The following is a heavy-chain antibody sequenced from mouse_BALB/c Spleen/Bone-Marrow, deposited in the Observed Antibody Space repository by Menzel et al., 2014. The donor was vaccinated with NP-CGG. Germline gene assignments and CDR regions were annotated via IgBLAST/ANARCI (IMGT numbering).Heavy chain of an antibody. Sequence: QVQLQQSGPGLVHPSQSLSITGTVSGFSLTSYDIHWVRQSPGKGLEWLGVIWSGGSTDYNAAFISRLSISKDNSKSQVFFKMYSLQADDTAIYYCARKSPYDGFHTMDQWGQGTSVTVSS. D-gene: IGHD2-3*01. J-gene: IGHJ4*01. CDR3: ARKSPYDGFHTMDQ. CDR2: IWSGGST. CDR1: GFSLTSYD. V-gene: IGHV2-4-1*01.